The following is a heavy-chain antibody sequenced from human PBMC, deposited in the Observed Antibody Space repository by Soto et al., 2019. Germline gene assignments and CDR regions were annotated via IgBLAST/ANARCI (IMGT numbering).Heavy chain of an antibody. Sequence: QLQLEESGPGLVKPSETLSLSCTVSGGSISSSSYYWGWIRQPPGKGLEWIGRIYYSGSTYYNPSLTGRVTIYTDTSKHQFSLKLSSETAADPAVYDCAPLWGQDWGQGALVTVSS. CDR3: APLWGQD. V-gene: IGHV4-39*01. D-gene: IGHD3-10*01. CDR2: IYYSGST. CDR1: GGSISSSSYY. J-gene: IGHJ4*02.